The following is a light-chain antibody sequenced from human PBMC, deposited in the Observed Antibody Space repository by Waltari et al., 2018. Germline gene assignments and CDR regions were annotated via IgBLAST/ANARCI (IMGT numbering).Light chain of an antibody. V-gene: IGKV4-1*01. CDR1: QSVLYSSNNKNY. CDR2: WAS. Sequence: DIVMTQSPDSLAVSLGERAPINCKSSQSVLYSSNNKNYLAWYQQKPGQPPKLVIYWASTRESGVPDRFSGSGSGTDFTLTISSLQAEDVAVYYCQQYYSTPYTFGQGTKLEIK. CDR3: QQYYSTPYT. J-gene: IGKJ2*01.